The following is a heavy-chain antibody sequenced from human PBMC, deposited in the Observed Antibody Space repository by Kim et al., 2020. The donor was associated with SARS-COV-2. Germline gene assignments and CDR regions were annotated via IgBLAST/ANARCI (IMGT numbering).Heavy chain of an antibody. J-gene: IGHJ4*02. CDR2: ISWNSGSI. Sequence: GGSLRLSCAASGFTFDDYAMHWVRQAPGKGLEWVSGISWNSGSIGYADSVKGRFTISRDNAKNSLYLQMNSLRAEDTALYYCAKDIYPITMVRGYDYWGQGTLVTVSS. CDR1: GFTFDDYA. D-gene: IGHD3-10*01. CDR3: AKDIYPITMVRGYDY. V-gene: IGHV3-9*01.